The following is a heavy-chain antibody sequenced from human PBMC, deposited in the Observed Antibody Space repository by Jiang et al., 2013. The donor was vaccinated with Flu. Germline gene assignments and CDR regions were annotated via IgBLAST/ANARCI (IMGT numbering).Heavy chain of an antibody. CDR1: GGSISSYY. CDR2: IYYSGST. Sequence: SGPGLVKPSETLSLTCTVSGGSISSYYWSWIRQPPGKGLEWIGYIYYSGSTNYNPSLKSRVTISVDTSKNQFSLKLSSVTAADTAVYYCARSGSTSRYYYYYGMDVWGKGTTVTVSS. J-gene: IGHJ6*04. D-gene: IGHD2-2*01. CDR3: ARSGSTSRYYYYYGMDV. V-gene: IGHV4-59*01.